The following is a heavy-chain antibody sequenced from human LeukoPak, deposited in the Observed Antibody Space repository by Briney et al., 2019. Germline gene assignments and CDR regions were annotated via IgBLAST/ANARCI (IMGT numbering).Heavy chain of an antibody. CDR1: GFSISTYS. CDR2: ISHDGSEK. J-gene: IGHJ5*02. D-gene: IGHD6-19*01. Sequence: GGSLRLSCAASGFSISTYSMHWVRQAPGKGLEWVAMISHDGSEKYYVDSAKGRFTISRDNSKNTLYLQMNSLRGEDTAMYYCAKDLYSSGWYNYFDPWGQGTLVTVSS. V-gene: IGHV3-30*18. CDR3: AKDLYSSGWYNYFDP.